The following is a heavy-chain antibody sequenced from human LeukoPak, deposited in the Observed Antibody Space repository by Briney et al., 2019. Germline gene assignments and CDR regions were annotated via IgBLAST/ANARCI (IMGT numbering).Heavy chain of an antibody. CDR2: ISVRGDT. Sequence: PGGSLRLSCAASGFIFNIYAMTWVRQAPGKGLEWVSYISVRGDTYYADSVKGRFTISRDNAKNSLYLQMNSLRAEDTAVYYCARDYCSSTSCYGINWFDPWGQGTLVTVSS. J-gene: IGHJ5*02. CDR1: GFIFNIYA. V-gene: IGHV3-69-1*02. CDR3: ARDYCSSTSCYGINWFDP. D-gene: IGHD2-2*01.